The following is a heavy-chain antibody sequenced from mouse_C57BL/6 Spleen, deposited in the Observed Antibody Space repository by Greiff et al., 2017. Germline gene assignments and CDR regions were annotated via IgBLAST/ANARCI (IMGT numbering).Heavy chain of an antibody. CDR2: INPNNGGT. CDR3: GSRDYGSTWYFDV. J-gene: IGHJ1*03. CDR1: GYTFTDSY. Sequence: VQLQQSGPELVKPGASVKISCKASGYTFTDSYMNWVKQSHGKSLEWIGDINPNNGGTSYNRQFKGKATLTVDKSSSTAYMVLRSLTSEDSAVYYGGSRDYGSTWYFDVWGTGTTVTVSS. V-gene: IGHV1-26*01. D-gene: IGHD1-1*01.